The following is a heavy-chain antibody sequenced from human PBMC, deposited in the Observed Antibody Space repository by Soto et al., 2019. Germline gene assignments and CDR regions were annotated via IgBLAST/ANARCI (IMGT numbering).Heavy chain of an antibody. D-gene: IGHD2-2*01. CDR2: INPSCRSA. Sequence: SVEVSFRSSWYMFSNYSLHWVRQAPVQGPQWMGVINPSCRSASYAQKFQGRVTVTRDTSTSSVYLELSRLRSEDTAVYYCAKAAGIPAAPGTFDSWGQGTLVTVSS. CDR1: WYMFSNYS. V-gene: IGHV1-46*01. J-gene: IGHJ4*02. CDR3: AKAAGIPAAPGTFDS.